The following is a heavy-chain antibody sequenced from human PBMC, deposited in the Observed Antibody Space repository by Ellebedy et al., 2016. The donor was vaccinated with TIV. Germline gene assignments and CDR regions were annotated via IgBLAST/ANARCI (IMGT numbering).Heavy chain of an antibody. Sequence: SETLSLTCTVSGGSISSYYWGWIRQPPGKGLEWIGSIYYSGRTYYNPSLKSRVTISLDTSKNQFYLKLSSVTAADTAGYYCARDRAVAGRANSNYYYYGMDVWGQGTTVTVSS. CDR3: ARDRAVAGRANSNYYYYGMDV. D-gene: IGHD6-19*01. J-gene: IGHJ6*02. CDR1: GGSISSYY. CDR2: IYYSGRT. V-gene: IGHV4-39*07.